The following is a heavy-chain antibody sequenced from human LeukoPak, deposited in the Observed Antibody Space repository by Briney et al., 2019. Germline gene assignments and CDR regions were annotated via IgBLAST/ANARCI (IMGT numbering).Heavy chain of an antibody. CDR1: GGSSSSGDYY. Sequence: SQTLSLTCTVSGGSSSSGDYYWSWIRQYPGKGLEWIGYIYYTGTTYYNPSLKSRVTISVDTSKSQFSLRLSSVTAADTAVYYCARGGYYDILTGYYWVIDYWGQGTLVTVSS. CDR3: ARGGYYDILTGYYWVIDY. J-gene: IGHJ4*02. D-gene: IGHD3-9*01. CDR2: IYYTGTT. V-gene: IGHV4-31*03.